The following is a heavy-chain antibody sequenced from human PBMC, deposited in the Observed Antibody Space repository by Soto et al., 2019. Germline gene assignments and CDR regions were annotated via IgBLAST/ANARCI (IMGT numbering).Heavy chain of an antibody. Sequence: QVQLVQSGAEVKKPGASVKVSCKASGYTFTSYGISWVRQAPGQGLEWMGWISAYNGNTNYAQKLQGRVTMTTDTSTSTAYMELRSLRSDETAVYYCARDTYGDYEAFNYYYYYMDVWGKGTTVTVSS. D-gene: IGHD4-17*01. V-gene: IGHV1-18*01. J-gene: IGHJ6*03. CDR3: ARDTYGDYEAFNYYYYYMDV. CDR1: GYTFTSYG. CDR2: ISAYNGNT.